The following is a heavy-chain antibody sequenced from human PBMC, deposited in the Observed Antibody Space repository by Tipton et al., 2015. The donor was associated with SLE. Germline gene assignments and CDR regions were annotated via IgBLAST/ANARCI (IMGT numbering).Heavy chain of an antibody. Sequence: TLSLTCTVSGDSVTGDTYYWSWIRQPAGKELEWIGRLYGSGDTNYNPSFSSRVTISVDTSKNQFSLRFNSVTAADTAVYYCARAVAPSHYAFHYWGQGTMVPVSS. V-gene: IGHV4-61*02. J-gene: IGHJ3*01. CDR1: GDSVTGDTYY. CDR2: LYGSGDT. D-gene: IGHD4-23*01. CDR3: ARAVAPSHYAFHY.